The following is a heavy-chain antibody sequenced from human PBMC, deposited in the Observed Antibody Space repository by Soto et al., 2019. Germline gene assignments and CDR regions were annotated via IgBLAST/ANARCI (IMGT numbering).Heavy chain of an antibody. D-gene: IGHD6-19*01. Sequence: VQLVESGGGLVKPGGSLRLSCAASGFTFSSYSMNWVRQAPGKGLEWVSSISSSSSYIYYADSVKGRFTISRDNAKNSLYLQMNSLRAEDTAVYYCARDRQWLVPARPDYWGQGTLVTVSS. CDR1: GFTFSSYS. J-gene: IGHJ4*02. CDR2: ISSSSSYI. V-gene: IGHV3-21*01. CDR3: ARDRQWLVPARPDY.